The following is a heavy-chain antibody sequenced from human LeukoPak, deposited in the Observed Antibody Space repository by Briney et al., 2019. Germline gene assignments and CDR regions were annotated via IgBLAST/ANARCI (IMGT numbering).Heavy chain of an antibody. D-gene: IGHD4-17*01. CDR2: IYYGGST. V-gene: IGHV4-39*01. CDR3: ARHALTTVTAGFDF. CDR1: GGSISSGSYY. Sequence: SETLSLTCTVSGGSISSGSYYWGWIRQLPGKGLDWIGTIYYGGSTYSTPSLKSRVTISVDTSKNQFSLKLTSVTAADTAVYYCARHALTTVTAGFDFWGQGTLVTVSS. J-gene: IGHJ4*02.